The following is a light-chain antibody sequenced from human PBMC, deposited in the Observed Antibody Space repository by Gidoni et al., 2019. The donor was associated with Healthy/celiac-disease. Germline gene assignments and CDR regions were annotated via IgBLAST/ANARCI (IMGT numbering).Light chain of an antibody. CDR2: GAS. Sequence: EIVLTQSPGTLSLSQGERANLSCRARHNVSSSYLAWYQQKPGQAPRLLIYGASSRATGIPDRFSGSGSGTDFTLTISRLEPEDFAVYYCQQYGSSPWTFGQGTKVEIK. J-gene: IGKJ1*01. CDR3: QQYGSSPWT. V-gene: IGKV3-20*01. CDR1: HNVSSSY.